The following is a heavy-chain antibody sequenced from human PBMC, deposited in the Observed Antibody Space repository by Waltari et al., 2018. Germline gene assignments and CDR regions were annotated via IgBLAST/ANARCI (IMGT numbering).Heavy chain of an antibody. CDR2: IYYSGST. CDR1: GGSISSYH. Sequence: QVQLQESGPGLAKPSETLSLTCTVSGGSISSYHWSWTRQPPGKGLEWIGYIYYSGSTNYNPSLKSRVTISLDTSKNQFSLKLSSVTAADTAVYYCARDLSLYSSHWYFDLWGRGTLVTVSS. CDR3: ARDLSLYSSHWYFDL. D-gene: IGHD6-13*01. V-gene: IGHV4-59*01. J-gene: IGHJ2*01.